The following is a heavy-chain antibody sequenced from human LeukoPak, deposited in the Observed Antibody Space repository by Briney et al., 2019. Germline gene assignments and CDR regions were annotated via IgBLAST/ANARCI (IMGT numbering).Heavy chain of an antibody. Sequence: TFSSYWMSGIRQPPGKGLEWIGSIYYSGSTYYNPSLKSRVTISVDTSKNQFSLKLSSVTAADTAVYYCARLQAPYYFDYWGQGALVTVSS. CDR2: IYYSGST. CDR1: TFSSYW. CDR3: ARLQAPYYFDY. V-gene: IGHV4-39*01. J-gene: IGHJ4*02.